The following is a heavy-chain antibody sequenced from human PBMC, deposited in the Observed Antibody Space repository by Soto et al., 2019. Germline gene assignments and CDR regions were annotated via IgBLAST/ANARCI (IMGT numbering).Heavy chain of an antibody. J-gene: IGHJ4*02. CDR2: IYSGGNT. V-gene: IGHV3-53*01. CDR3: ARGGGAYSLDY. Sequence: EVQVVESGGGLIQPGGSLRLSCAASGFTVSSNYMTWVRQDPGKGLECVSVIYSGGNTDYADSVKGRFTISRDNAKNTLYREMNSLRAEDTAVYYCARGGGAYSLDYWGQGTLVTVSS. D-gene: IGHD3-16*01. CDR1: GFTVSSNY.